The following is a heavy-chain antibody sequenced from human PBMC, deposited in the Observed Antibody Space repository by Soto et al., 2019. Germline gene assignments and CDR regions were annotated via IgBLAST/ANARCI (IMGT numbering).Heavy chain of an antibody. J-gene: IGHJ6*02. V-gene: IGHV4-59*01. Sequence: QVQLQESGPGLVKPSETLSLTCSVSGGSISSYYWSWILQPPGKGLEWIGYIYYSGRTKYNPSLRXXXXNPHXXSPLPESVLPRXSXCXXQLTTLTPADQPVDYWARAAYGGNSFLRGCLGLDVWGHGHPVTFSS. CDR2: IYYSGRT. CDR1: GGSISSYY. D-gene: IGHD3-10*01. CDR3: PADQPVDYWARAAYGGNSFLRGCLGLDV.